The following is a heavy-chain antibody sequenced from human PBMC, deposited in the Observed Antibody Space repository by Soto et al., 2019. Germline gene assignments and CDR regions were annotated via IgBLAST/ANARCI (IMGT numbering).Heavy chain of an antibody. CDR3: ARRYCSGGSCSRRGWFDP. CDR2: ISAYNGNT. V-gene: IGHV1-18*01. J-gene: IGHJ5*02. Sequence: QVQLVQSGAEVKKPGASVKVSCKASGYTLTSYGISWVRQAPGQGLEWMGWISAYNGNTNYAQKLQGRVTMTTDTSTSTAYMELRSLRSDDTAVYYCARRYCSGGSCSRRGWFDPWGQGTLVTVSS. CDR1: GYTLTSYG. D-gene: IGHD2-15*01.